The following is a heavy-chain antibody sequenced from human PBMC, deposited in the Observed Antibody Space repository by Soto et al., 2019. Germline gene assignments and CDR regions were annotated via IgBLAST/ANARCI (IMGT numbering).Heavy chain of an antibody. J-gene: IGHJ4*02. V-gene: IGHV3-23*01. CDR1: GFTFSSYA. D-gene: IGHD3-9*01. CDR3: AKGDDILTGYYAPFDY. CDR2: ISGSGGST. Sequence: PGGSLRLSCASSGFTFSSYAMSWVRQAPGKGLEWVSAISGSGGSTYYADSVKGRFTISRDNSKNTLYLQMNSLRAEDTAVYYCAKGDDILTGYYAPFDYWGQGTLVTVSS.